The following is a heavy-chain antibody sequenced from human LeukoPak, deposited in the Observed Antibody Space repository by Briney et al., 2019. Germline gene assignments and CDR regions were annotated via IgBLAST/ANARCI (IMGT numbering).Heavy chain of an antibody. J-gene: IGHJ4*02. CDR1: GFTFSSYS. Sequence: GGSLRLSCAASGFTFSSYSMNWVRQAPGKGPEWVSSISSSSSYIYYADSVKARFHISRDNAKNSLYLQMNSLRAEDTAVYYCARDEGMVRGVIDYWGQGTLVTVSS. D-gene: IGHD3-10*01. V-gene: IGHV3-21*01. CDR3: ARDEGMVRGVIDY. CDR2: ISSSSSYI.